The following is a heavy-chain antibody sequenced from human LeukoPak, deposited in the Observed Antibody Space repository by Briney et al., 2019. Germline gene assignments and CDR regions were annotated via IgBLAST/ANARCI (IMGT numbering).Heavy chain of an antibody. CDR2: INHSGST. D-gene: IGHD3-3*01. CDR1: GGSFSGYY. CDR3: ARVVAAVGDFWSGYAFDI. V-gene: IGHV4-34*01. Sequence: SETLSLTCAVYGGSFSGYYWSWIRQPPGKGLEWIGEINHSGSTNYNPSLKSRVTISVDTSKNQFSLKLSSVTAADTAVYYCARVVAAVGDFWSGYAFDIWGQGTMVTVSS. J-gene: IGHJ3*02.